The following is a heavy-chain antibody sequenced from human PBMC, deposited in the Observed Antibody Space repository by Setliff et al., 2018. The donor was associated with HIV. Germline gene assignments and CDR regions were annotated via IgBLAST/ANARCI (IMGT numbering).Heavy chain of an antibody. V-gene: IGHV4-39*01. CDR1: GGSISTYY. D-gene: IGHD3-10*01. Sequence: PSETLSLTCTVSGGSISTYYWGWIRQPPGKGLEWIGSIYYSGATYYNPSLKSRVTISVDTSKNQFSLKLSSVTAADTAVYYCARLSLSLVRGIINSGDRFFDYWGQGSLVTVSS. J-gene: IGHJ4*02. CDR3: ARLSLSLVRGIINSGDRFFDY. CDR2: IYYSGAT.